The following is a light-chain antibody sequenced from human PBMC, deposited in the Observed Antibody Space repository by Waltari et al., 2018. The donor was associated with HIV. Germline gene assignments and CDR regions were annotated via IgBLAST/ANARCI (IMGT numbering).Light chain of an antibody. V-gene: IGLV2-14*01. CDR1: SSDVGCYNY. CDR3: SSYTSSSTL. J-gene: IGLJ2*01. Sequence: QSALTQPASVSGSPGQSITISCTGTSSDVGCYNYVSWYQQHPGKAPKLMIYDVSNRPSGVSNHFSGSKSGNTASLTISGLQAEDEADYYCSSYTSSSTLFGGGTKLTVL. CDR2: DVS.